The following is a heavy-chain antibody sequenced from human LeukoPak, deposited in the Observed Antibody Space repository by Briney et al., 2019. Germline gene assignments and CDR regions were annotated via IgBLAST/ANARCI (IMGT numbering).Heavy chain of an antibody. CDR1: GFTFSSYA. CDR2: IRYDGSNK. V-gene: IGHV3-30*02. CDR3: AKGKQWLVLNDAFDI. D-gene: IGHD6-19*01. Sequence: GGSLRLSCAASGFTFSSYAMHWVRQAPGKGLEWVAFIRYDGSNKYYADSVKGRFTISRDNSKNTLFVQMSSLRAEDTAVYYCAKGKQWLVLNDAFDIWGQGTMVTVSS. J-gene: IGHJ3*02.